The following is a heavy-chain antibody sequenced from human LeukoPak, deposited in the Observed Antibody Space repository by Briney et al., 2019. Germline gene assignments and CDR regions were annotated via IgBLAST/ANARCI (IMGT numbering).Heavy chain of an antibody. CDR1: GGSISSGSYY. V-gene: IGHV4-61*02. CDR2: IYTSGST. Sequence: SETLSLTRTVSGGSISSGSYYWSWIRQPAGKGLEWIGRIYTSGSTNYNPSLKSRVTISVDTSKNQFSLKLSSVTAADTAVYYCARDPSYRYFDLWGRGTLVTVSS. CDR3: ARDPSYRYFDL. J-gene: IGHJ2*01.